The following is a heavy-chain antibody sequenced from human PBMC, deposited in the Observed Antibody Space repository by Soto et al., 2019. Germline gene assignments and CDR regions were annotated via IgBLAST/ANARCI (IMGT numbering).Heavy chain of an antibody. V-gene: IGHV3-23*01. D-gene: IGHD2-2*01. J-gene: IGHJ4*02. Sequence: EVQLLESGGGLVQPGGSLRLSCAASGFTFSSYAMSWVRQAPGKGLAWVSAISGSGGSTYYADSVKGRFTISRDNSKNTLYLQMNSLRAEDTAVYYCAKDLYCSSTSCYRPYYFDYWAQGTLVTVSS. CDR2: ISGSGGST. CDR3: AKDLYCSSTSCYRPYYFDY. CDR1: GFTFSSYA.